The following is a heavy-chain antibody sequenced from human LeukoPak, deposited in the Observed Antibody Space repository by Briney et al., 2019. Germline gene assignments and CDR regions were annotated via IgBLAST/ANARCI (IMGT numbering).Heavy chain of an antibody. CDR1: GGTFSSYA. Sequence: GSSVKVSCKASGGTFSSYAISWVRQAPGQGLEWMGGTIPIFGTANYAQKFQGRVTITTDESTSTAYMELSSLRSEDTAVYYCARDYYDSSGYSINWFDPWGQGTLVTVSS. CDR2: TIPIFGTA. CDR3: ARDYYDSSGYSINWFDP. D-gene: IGHD3-22*01. J-gene: IGHJ5*02. V-gene: IGHV1-69*05.